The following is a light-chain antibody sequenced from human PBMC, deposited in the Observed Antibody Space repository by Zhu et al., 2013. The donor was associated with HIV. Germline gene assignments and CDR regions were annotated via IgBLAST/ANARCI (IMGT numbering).Light chain of an antibody. V-gene: IGKV3-15*01. J-gene: IGKJ2*04. Sequence: EIVMTQSPATLSVSPGERATLSCRASQSVSSNLAWYQQKPGQAPRLLIYAASTRATGIPARFSGSRSGTEFTLTISSLQSEDFAVYYCQQYNNWCSFGQGTRLGDQT. CDR3: QQYNNWCS. CDR1: QSVSSN. CDR2: AAS.